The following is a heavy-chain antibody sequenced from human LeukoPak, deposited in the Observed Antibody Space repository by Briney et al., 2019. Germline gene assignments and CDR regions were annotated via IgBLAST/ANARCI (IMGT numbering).Heavy chain of an antibody. CDR1: GYTFTSYY. CDR3: AREVRPYCSNGICYNLPYFQH. V-gene: IGHV1-46*01. J-gene: IGHJ1*01. D-gene: IGHD2-8*01. CDR2: INPSGGST. Sequence: GASVKVSCKASGYTFTSYYMHWVRQAPGQGLEWMGIINPSGGSTSYAQKFQGRVTMTRDTSISTAYMELSRLRSDDTAVYYCAREVRPYCSNGICYNLPYFQHWGQGTLVTVSS.